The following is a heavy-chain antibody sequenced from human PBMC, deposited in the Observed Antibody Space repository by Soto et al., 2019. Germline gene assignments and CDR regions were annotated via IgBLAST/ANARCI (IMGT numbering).Heavy chain of an antibody. CDR2: INPNSGGT. V-gene: IGHV1-2*02. CDR3: ARASIPVGATGYDY. Sequence: ASVKVSGKASGYTFTGYYMHWVRQAPGQGLEWMGWINPNSGGTNYAQRFQGRVTMTRDTSISTAYMELSRLRSDDTAVYYCARASIPVGATGYDYWGQGTLVTVSS. CDR1: GYTFTGYY. D-gene: IGHD1-26*01. J-gene: IGHJ4*02.